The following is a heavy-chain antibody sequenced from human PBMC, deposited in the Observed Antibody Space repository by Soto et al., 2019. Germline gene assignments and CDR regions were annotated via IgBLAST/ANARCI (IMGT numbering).Heavy chain of an antibody. CDR3: TREDTTSWSFDY. Sequence: PGGSLRLSCTASGLTFGDYPMSWFRQAPGKGLEWVGFIRSRGYGGTTEYAASVKGRFTIFRDDSTNIAYLQMNSLKTEDTAVYFCTREDTTSWSFDYWGQGTPVTVSS. D-gene: IGHD6-13*01. CDR1: GLTFGDYP. V-gene: IGHV3-49*03. J-gene: IGHJ4*02. CDR2: IRSRGYGGTT.